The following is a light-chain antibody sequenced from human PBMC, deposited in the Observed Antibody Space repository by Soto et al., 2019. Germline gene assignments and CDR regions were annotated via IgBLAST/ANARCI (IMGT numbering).Light chain of an antibody. Sequence: VLTQSPATLSLSPGERATLSCRASQSVSYYLAWYQQKPGQAPRLLIYDASNRAAGIPARFSGSGSGTDFTLTISSLELEDFAIYYCQQRLHWPPVTFGQGTRLEIK. CDR1: QSVSYY. V-gene: IGKV3-11*01. CDR2: DAS. J-gene: IGKJ5*01. CDR3: QQRLHWPPVT.